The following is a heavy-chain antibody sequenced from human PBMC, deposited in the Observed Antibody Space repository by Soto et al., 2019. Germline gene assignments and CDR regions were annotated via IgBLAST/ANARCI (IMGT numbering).Heavy chain of an antibody. CDR3: AHPRGYGVFDAVDI. CDR1: GCIFTGYA. D-gene: IGHD4-17*01. Sequence: XGTLYLSCTTSGCIFTGYAMNWVRKAPGKGLEWVSASDSSGESTFYAESVRGRFTISRDNSLNTLYLQMRSLRPEDTAIYYCAHPRGYGVFDAVDIWGQGTMVTVSS. J-gene: IGHJ3*02. V-gene: IGHV3-23*01. CDR2: SDSSGEST.